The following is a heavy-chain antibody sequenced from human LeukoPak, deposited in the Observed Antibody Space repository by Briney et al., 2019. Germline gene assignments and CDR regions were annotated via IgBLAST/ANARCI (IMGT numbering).Heavy chain of an antibody. V-gene: IGHV1-18*01. CDR1: GYTFTSYG. CDR3: ARDRYYAPYYYYGMDV. Sequence: GASVKVSCKASGYTFTSYGIIWVRQAPGQGLEWMGWISAYNGNTNYAQKFQGRVTITADKSTSTAYMELSSLRSDDTAVYYCARDRYYAPYYYYGMDVWGQGTTVTVSS. D-gene: IGHD1-26*01. CDR2: ISAYNGNT. J-gene: IGHJ6*02.